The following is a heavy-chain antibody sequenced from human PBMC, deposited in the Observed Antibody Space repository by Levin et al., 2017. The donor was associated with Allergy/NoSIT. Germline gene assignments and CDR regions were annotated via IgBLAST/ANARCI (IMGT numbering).Heavy chain of an antibody. Sequence: GESLKISCEASGFIFSSLAMNWVRQPPGKGLQWVATIRFDGSDKYYRDSVKGRFSISRDNSKNTVSLQMNSLRPEDTAVYYCARGTITTIGTLDSWGQGTLVTVSS. CDR1: GFIFSSLA. J-gene: IGHJ4*02. CDR3: ARGTITTIGTLDS. V-gene: IGHV3-30-3*01. CDR2: IRFDGSDK. D-gene: IGHD1/OR15-1a*01.